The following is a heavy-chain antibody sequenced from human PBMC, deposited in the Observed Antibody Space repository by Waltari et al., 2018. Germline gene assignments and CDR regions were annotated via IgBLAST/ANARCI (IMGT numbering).Heavy chain of an antibody. J-gene: IGHJ4*02. CDR1: GYMFSDYQ. CDR2: VFPDTGGT. CDR3: ARDFWSAGSR. V-gene: IGHV1-2*02. Sequence: QVQLVQSGAEVKKPGASVKVSCKALGYMFSDYQIHWVRQAPGQGPEWMGWVFPDTGGTNYAQKFQGRVTMTRDTSITTAYLELSRLRSDDTAIYYCARDFWSAGSRWGQGTLVTVSS. D-gene: IGHD3-3*01.